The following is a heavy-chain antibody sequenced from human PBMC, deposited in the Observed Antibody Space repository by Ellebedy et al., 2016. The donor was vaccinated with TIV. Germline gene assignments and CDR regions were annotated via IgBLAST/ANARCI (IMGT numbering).Heavy chain of an antibody. CDR2: ISGSGDT. CDR1: GFTFSIYA. Sequence: PGGSLRLSCAASGFTFSIYAMTWVRQAPGKGLECVSLISGSGDTYYADSVKGRFTISRDNSDSTLYLQMNSLRAEDTAVYYCAKTGFYYYYGMDVWGQGTTVTVSS. J-gene: IGHJ6*02. CDR3: AKTGFYYYYGMDV. V-gene: IGHV3-23*01.